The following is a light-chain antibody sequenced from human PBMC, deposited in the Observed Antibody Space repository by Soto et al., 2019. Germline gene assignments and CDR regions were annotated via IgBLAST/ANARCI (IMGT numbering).Light chain of an antibody. CDR2: GSS. J-gene: IGKJ5*01. V-gene: IGKV3-15*01. CDR1: QSVRTK. Sequence: EIVMTQSPATLSVSPGERATLSCRASQSVRTKLAWYQQKAGQAPRLLIYGSSTRATGIPDRFSGSGSETQYTLTISSLQSEDFAVYYCQQYNSWPQITFGQGTRL. CDR3: QQYNSWPQIT.